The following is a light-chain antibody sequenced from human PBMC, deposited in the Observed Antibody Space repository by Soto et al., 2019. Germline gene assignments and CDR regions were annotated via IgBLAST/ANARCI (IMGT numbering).Light chain of an antibody. J-gene: IGKJ2*01. CDR3: HQYGTLPYA. Sequence: IALTQYPGTLSLSPGERATLSCRASQRVSSNYVAWYQHKPGQAPRLLIHGAAIRATGIPDRFSGSGSGTDFPLTISRLEPEDFAVYYCHQYGTLPYAFGQGTKLQIK. CDR2: GAA. CDR1: QRVSSNY. V-gene: IGKV3-20*01.